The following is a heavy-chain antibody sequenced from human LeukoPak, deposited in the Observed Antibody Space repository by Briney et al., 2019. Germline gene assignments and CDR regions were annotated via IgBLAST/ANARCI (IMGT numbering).Heavy chain of an antibody. CDR3: AKELDTMFFDY. V-gene: IGHV3-43*01. CDR2: AGWAGGTT. CDR1: GFNFDRYT. J-gene: IGHJ4*02. Sequence: GGSLRLSCATSGFNFDRYTIHWVRQAPGKGLEWVSLAGWAGGTTFYSDSVRGRFTISRDSGRRSVYLQMDSLTTDDTAFYFCAKELDTMFFDYWGQGALVTVSS. D-gene: IGHD3-10*02.